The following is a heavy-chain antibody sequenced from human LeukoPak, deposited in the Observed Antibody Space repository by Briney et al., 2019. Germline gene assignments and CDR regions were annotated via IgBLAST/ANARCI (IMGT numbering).Heavy chain of an antibody. D-gene: IGHD3-10*01. CDR1: GGSISSSSYY. V-gene: IGHV4-39*01. Sequence: SETLSLTCTVSGGSISSSSYYWGWIRQPPGKGLEWIGSIYYSGSTYYNPSLKSRVTISVDTSKNQFSLKLSSVTAADTAVYYCARGYGSGPDYWGQGTLVTVSS. CDR3: ARGYGSGPDY. J-gene: IGHJ4*02. CDR2: IYYSGST.